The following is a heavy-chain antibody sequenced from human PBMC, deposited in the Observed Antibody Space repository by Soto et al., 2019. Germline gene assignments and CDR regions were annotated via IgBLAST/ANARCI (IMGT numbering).Heavy chain of an antibody. Sequence: EVQLVESGGGLVKPGGSLRLSCAASGFTFSSYSMNWVRQVPGKGLEWVSSISSSSSYIYYADSVKGRFTISRDNAKNSLYLQMNSLRAEDTAVYYCARVLQYSSGWYGGLCDAFDIWGQGTMVTVSS. CDR2: ISSSSSYI. J-gene: IGHJ3*02. D-gene: IGHD6-19*01. V-gene: IGHV3-21*01. CDR1: GFTFSSYS. CDR3: ARVLQYSSGWYGGLCDAFDI.